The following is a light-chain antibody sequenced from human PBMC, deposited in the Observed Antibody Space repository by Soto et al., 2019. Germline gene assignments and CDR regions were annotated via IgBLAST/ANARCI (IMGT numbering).Light chain of an antibody. CDR1: SSNIGAGYD. CDR2: GNS. J-gene: IGLJ1*01. V-gene: IGLV1-40*01. Sequence: QSVLTQPPSVSGAPGQRVTISCTGSSSNIGAGYDVHWYQQLPGTAPKLLIYGNSNRPSGVPDRFSGSKSGTSASLAITGLQAEDESEYYCQSYDSNLRGWGVFGTGTKLTVL. CDR3: QSYDSNLRGWGV.